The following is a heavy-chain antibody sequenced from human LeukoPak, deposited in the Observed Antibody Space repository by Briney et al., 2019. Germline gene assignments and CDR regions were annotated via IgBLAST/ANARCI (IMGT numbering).Heavy chain of an antibody. J-gene: IGHJ4*02. CDR1: GASISSVDYY. CDR3: ARHYYDSSDYYPYYFNH. D-gene: IGHD3-22*01. V-gene: IGHV4-39*01. Sequence: SQTLSLTCTVSGASISSVDYYWGWIRQPPGKGLEWIGSISYSGSTYYNPSLKSRVTLSVDTSKNQFSLRLSSVTAADTAVYHCARHYYDSSDYYPYYFNHWGQGTLVTVSS. CDR2: ISYSGST.